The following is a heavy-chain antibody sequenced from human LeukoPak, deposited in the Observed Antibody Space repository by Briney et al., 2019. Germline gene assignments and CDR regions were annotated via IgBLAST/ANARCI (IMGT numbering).Heavy chain of an antibody. Sequence: SETLSLTCTVSGASINSAGYYWSWIRQLPGKGLEWIGYISYTGSTYYNPSLKSRVIISRDTSKNQFSLKLSSVTAADTAVYYCARGRGYDSSGFAFDIWGQGTMVTVSS. CDR3: ARGRGYDSSGFAFDI. V-gene: IGHV4-31*03. CDR2: ISYTGST. D-gene: IGHD3-22*01. J-gene: IGHJ3*02. CDR1: GASINSAGYY.